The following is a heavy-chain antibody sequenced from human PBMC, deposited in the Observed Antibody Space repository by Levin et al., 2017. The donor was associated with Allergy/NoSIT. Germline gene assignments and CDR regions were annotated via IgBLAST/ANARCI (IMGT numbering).Heavy chain of an antibody. CDR1: GYTFTSYG. CDR3: ARDRLAAAGTWDFDY. V-gene: IGHV1-18*01. J-gene: IGHJ4*02. Sequence: ASVKVSCKASGYTFTSYGISWVRQAPGQGLEWMGWISAYNGNTNYAQKLQGRVTMTTDTSTSTAYMELRSLRSDDTAVYYCARDRLAAAGTWDFDYWGQGTLVTVSS. D-gene: IGHD6-13*01. CDR2: ISAYNGNT.